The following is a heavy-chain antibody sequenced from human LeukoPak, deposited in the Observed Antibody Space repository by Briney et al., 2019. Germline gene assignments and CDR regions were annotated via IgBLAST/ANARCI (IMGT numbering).Heavy chain of an antibody. CDR3: ARDPSDDQGFDC. CDR1: GDSHSSNTAA. CDR2: TYYRPKWTY. Sequence: SQTLSLTCAISGDSHSSNTAAWYWITQSPSRGLEWLGRTYYRPKWTYEYAESVRSRITINVDTSKNQFSLHLNSVTPEDTAVYYCARDPSDDQGFDCWGQGTLVTVSS. V-gene: IGHV6-1*01. J-gene: IGHJ5*01. D-gene: IGHD3-3*01.